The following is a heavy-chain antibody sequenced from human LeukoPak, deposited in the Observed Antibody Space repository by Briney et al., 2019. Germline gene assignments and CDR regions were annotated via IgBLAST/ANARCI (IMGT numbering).Heavy chain of an antibody. CDR1: GGSMSGYY. CDR3: ARGRSSANFDY. Sequence: SETLSLTCTVSGGSMSGYYWSWIRQPPGKGLEWIGYIYYSGSTNYNPSLKSRVTISVDTSKNQFSLKLSSVTAADTAVYYCARGRSSANFDYWGQGALVTVSS. V-gene: IGHV4-59*01. D-gene: IGHD5/OR15-5a*01. CDR2: IYYSGST. J-gene: IGHJ4*02.